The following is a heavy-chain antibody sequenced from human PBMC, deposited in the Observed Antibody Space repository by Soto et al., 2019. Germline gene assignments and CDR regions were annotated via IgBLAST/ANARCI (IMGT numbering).Heavy chain of an antibody. V-gene: IGHV3-23*01. Sequence: EVQLLESGGGLVQPGGSLRLSCAASGFTFSSFAMTWVRQAPGKGLQWLSSISGSGGNTYYADSVKGRFTISRDNSKNRLNLQMNTLRAEDTAEYYCAKGRQTDIVVVVAASGGMDVWGQGTTVTVSS. J-gene: IGHJ6*02. CDR2: ISGSGGNT. CDR3: AKGRQTDIVVVVAASGGMDV. CDR1: GFTFSSFA. D-gene: IGHD2-15*01.